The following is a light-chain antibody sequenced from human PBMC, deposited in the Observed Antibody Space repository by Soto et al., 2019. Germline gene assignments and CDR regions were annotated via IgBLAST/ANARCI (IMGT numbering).Light chain of an antibody. CDR2: AAS. Sequence: DIQMTQSPSSLSASVGETITITCRASQSISSSLNWFQHSPGQPPKLLLFAASNLHAGVPPRFSGSGSGTSFNLTIRSLQPEDFATYYCQQSFNLPRTFGPGTKVDIK. V-gene: IGKV1-39*01. CDR3: QQSFNLPRT. J-gene: IGKJ1*01. CDR1: QSISSS.